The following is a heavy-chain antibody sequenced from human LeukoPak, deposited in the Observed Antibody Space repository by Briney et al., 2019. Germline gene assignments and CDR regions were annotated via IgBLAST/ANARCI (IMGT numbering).Heavy chain of an antibody. V-gene: IGHV3-23*01. D-gene: IGHD1-1*01. Sequence: GSLRLSCAASGFTFSSFAMSWVRQAPGKGLEWVSAISGSGGSTYYADSVKGRFTISRDNSKNTLYLQMNSLRAEDTAVYYCAKVGGTTSEFDYWGQGTLVTVSS. J-gene: IGHJ4*02. CDR2: ISGSGGST. CDR3: AKVGGTTSEFDY. CDR1: GFTFSSFA.